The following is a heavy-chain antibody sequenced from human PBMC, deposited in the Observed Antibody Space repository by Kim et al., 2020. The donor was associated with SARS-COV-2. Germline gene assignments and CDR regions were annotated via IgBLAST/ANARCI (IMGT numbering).Heavy chain of an antibody. CDR2: ISGDGGST. J-gene: IGHJ6*02. Sequence: GGSLRLSCAASGFTFDDYAMHWVRQAPGKGLEWVSLISGDGGSTYYADSVKGRFTISRDNSKNSLYLQMNSLRTEDTALYYCAKDIGCSGGSCYFYYYYYGMDVWGQGTTVTVSS. V-gene: IGHV3-43*02. CDR1: GFTFDDYA. CDR3: AKDIGCSGGSCYFYYYYYGMDV. D-gene: IGHD2-15*01.